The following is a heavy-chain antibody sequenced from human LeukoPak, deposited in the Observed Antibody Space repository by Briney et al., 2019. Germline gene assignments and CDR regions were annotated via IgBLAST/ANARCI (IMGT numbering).Heavy chain of an antibody. CDR2: IDYRGNT. V-gene: IGHV4-61*01. J-gene: IGHJ6*03. Sequence: SETLSLTCTVSGASVTNGLYYWSWIRQTPGKGLEWIGYIDYRGNTKYNPSLQSRVFMFVDTSESQFSLGLSSVTAADTAVYYCARRVYDYYYYMDVWGSGTTVTVSS. D-gene: IGHD2/OR15-2a*01. CDR3: ARRVYDYYYYMDV. CDR1: GASVTNGLYY.